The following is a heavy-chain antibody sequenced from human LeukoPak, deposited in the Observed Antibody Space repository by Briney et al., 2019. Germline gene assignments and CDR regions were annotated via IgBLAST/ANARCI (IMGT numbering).Heavy chain of an antibody. CDR1: GYTFTSYG. CDR3: AKILIAAAGKVDY. Sequence: ASVKLSCKASGYTFTSYGISWVRLAPGQGLGWVGWVSAYNGNTNYAQKLQGRVTMTTDTSKSPAYMKLRSLTADDTAVYYCAKILIAAAGKVDYWGQGTLVTVSS. J-gene: IGHJ4*02. V-gene: IGHV1-18*01. CDR2: VSAYNGNT. D-gene: IGHD6-13*01.